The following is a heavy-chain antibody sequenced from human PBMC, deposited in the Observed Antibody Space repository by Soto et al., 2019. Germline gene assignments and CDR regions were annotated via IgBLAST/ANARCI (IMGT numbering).Heavy chain of an antibody. Sequence: PGGSLRLSCVASGFTFDIYVMSWVRQAPGKGLEWVSAITGSGAFTYYADSIKGRFTISRDNSKTTLYLQMNSLRADDAAVYYCVKGSSDSRPYYFDFWGQGSLVTVSS. CDR2: ITGSGAFT. CDR3: VKGSSDSRPYYFDF. CDR1: GFTFDIYV. V-gene: IGHV3-23*01. J-gene: IGHJ4*02. D-gene: IGHD6-19*01.